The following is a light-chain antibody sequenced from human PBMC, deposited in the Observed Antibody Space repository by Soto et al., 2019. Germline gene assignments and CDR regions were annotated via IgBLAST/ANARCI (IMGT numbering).Light chain of an antibody. V-gene: IGKV1-5*01. CDR2: DAS. Sequence: DIRMTQSPSTLSASVVDRVTITCLASQSFPSWLAWYQQRPGKAPSLLIYDASTLQSGVPSRFSGSGSGTQFTLTISILHPDDFATYYCQQYHTYPWTFGQGTKVDIK. CDR1: QSFPSW. CDR3: QQYHTYPWT. J-gene: IGKJ1*01.